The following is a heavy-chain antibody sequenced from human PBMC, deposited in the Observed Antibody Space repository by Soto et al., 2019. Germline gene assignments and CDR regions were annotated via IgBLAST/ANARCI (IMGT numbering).Heavy chain of an antibody. J-gene: IGHJ4*02. Sequence: EVQLLESGGGLVQPGGSLRLSCVGSGFFFSSYTMTWVRQAPGKGLEWVSSFSATSENTYYADSVSARFTISRDNSKNTLFLQMNSLTAEDTAMYYCANARDQKWVRLPFDYWGQGILVIVSS. CDR1: GFFFSSYT. V-gene: IGHV3-23*01. CDR2: FSATSENT. D-gene: IGHD1-26*01. CDR3: ANARDQKWVRLPFDY.